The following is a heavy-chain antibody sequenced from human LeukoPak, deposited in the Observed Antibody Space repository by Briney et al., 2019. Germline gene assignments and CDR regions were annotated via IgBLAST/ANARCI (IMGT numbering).Heavy chain of an antibody. CDR1: GYTLTELS. V-gene: IGHV1-24*01. D-gene: IGHD3-10*01. CDR3: YSGSCSQARDYYYYGMDV. Sequence: ASVKVSCKVSGYTLTELSMHWVRQAPGKGLEWMGGFDPEDGETIYAQKFQGRVTMTEDTSTDTAYMELSSLRSEDTAVYYCYSGSCSQARDYYYYGMDVWGQGTTVTVSS. J-gene: IGHJ6*02. CDR2: FDPEDGET.